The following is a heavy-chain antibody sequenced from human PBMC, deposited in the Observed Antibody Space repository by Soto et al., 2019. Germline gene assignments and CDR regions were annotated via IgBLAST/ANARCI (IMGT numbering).Heavy chain of an antibody. Sequence: QVQLVQSGAEVKEPGSAVKVSCKAPADSFSSYGISWVRQAPGQGLEWMGGIIPIFGTTNYAEKFQGRVTITAYESTNTAYMELRSLRSEDTALYYCARVFPDGWVEPGVVRGYLDTWGRGTLVTVSS. J-gene: IGHJ4*02. D-gene: IGHD3-3*01. CDR3: ARVFPDGWVEPGVVRGYLDT. V-gene: IGHV1-69*01. CDR2: IIPIFGTT. CDR1: ADSFSSYG.